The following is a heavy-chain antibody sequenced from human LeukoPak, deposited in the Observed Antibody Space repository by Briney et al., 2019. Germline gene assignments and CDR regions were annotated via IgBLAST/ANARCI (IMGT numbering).Heavy chain of an antibody. J-gene: IGHJ4*02. D-gene: IGHD2-2*01. CDR2: ISGSGGST. V-gene: IGHV3-23*01. CDR3: AKAAHSSYTSWYYFDY. Sequence: GGSLRLSFAASGFTFSSYAMNWVRQAPGKGLEWVSTISGSGGSTYYADSVKGRFTISRDNSKNTLYLQMNSLRAEDTAVYYCAKAAHSSYTSWYYFDYWGQGTLVTVSS. CDR1: GFTFSSYA.